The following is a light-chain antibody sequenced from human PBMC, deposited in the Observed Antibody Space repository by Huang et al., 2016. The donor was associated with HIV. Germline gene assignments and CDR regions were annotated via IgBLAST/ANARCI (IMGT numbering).Light chain of an antibody. Sequence: DIVMTQSPISLPVTPGQPASISCRSSQSLQNSNGYNSLDWYVQKPGQSPRLLIYMGSNRASGVHDRVSGSGSGTDFTLEISRVEAEDVGVYYCMQALQTSFTFGGGTKVEIK. J-gene: IGKJ4*01. CDR3: MQALQTSFT. V-gene: IGKV2-28*01. CDR1: QSLQNSNGYNS. CDR2: MGS.